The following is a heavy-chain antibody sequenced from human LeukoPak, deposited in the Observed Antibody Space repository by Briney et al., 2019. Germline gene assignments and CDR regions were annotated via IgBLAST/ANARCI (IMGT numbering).Heavy chain of an antibody. J-gene: IGHJ4*02. D-gene: IGHD3-22*01. Sequence: SETLSLTCTVSGGSISSYYWSWIRQPPGKGLEWIGYIYYSGSTYYNPSLKSRVTISVDTSKNQFSLKLSSVTAADTAVYYCARAPPDSSGYSTYFDYWGQGTLVTVSS. CDR1: GGSISSYY. CDR3: ARAPPDSSGYSTYFDY. V-gene: IGHV4-59*08. CDR2: IYYSGST.